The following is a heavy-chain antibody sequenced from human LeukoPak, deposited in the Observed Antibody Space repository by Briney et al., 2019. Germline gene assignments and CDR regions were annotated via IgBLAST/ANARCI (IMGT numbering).Heavy chain of an antibody. Sequence: ASVKVPCKASGYTFTSYGIRWVRQAPGQGLAWVGWISAYNGNTNYAQKLQGRVTMTTDTSTSTAYMELRSLRSDDTAVYYCARDRVIGHIVVVTNYYYFDYWGQGTLVTVSS. CDR1: GYTFTSYG. D-gene: IGHD2-21*02. V-gene: IGHV1-18*01. CDR2: ISAYNGNT. J-gene: IGHJ4*02. CDR3: ARDRVIGHIVVVTNYYYFDY.